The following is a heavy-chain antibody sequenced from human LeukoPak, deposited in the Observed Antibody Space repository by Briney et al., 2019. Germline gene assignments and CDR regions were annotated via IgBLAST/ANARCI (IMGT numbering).Heavy chain of an antibody. CDR2: ITSSGSTI. CDR1: GFTFSDYY. V-gene: IGHV3-11*01. D-gene: IGHD6-6*01. CDR3: ARIGRPAAFDI. Sequence: KTGGSLRLSCAASGFTFSDYYMSWIRQAPGKGLEWVSYITSSGSTIYYADSMKGRFTISRDNAEHSLFLQLDSLRAEDTAVYYCARIGRPAAFDIWGQGTLVIVSS. J-gene: IGHJ3*02.